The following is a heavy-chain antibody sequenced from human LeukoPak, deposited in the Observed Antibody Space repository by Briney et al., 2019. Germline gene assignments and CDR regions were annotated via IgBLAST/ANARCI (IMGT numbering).Heavy chain of an antibody. J-gene: IGHJ3*01. V-gene: IGHV3-30-3*01. CDR1: GFTFSDYA. D-gene: IGHD1-26*01. CDR3: TSLFWGGSYYGRDEEDAFDV. CDR2: ISYDGSNK. Sequence: GGSLRLSGVASGFTFSDYAMHWVREAPGKGLEWMVVISYDGSNKYYADSVRGRFTISRDNSKNTLYLQMNSLRAEDTAVYYCTSLFWGGSYYGRDEEDAFDVWGQGTMVTVSS.